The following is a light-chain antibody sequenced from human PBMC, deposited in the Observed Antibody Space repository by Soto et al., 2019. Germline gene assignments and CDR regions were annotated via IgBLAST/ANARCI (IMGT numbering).Light chain of an antibody. CDR1: SSDVGGYNY. CDR3: SSFTSGHTLV. CDR2: EVS. J-gene: IGLJ3*02. V-gene: IGLV2-14*01. Sequence: QSALTQPASVSGSPGQSITISCTGTSSDVGGYNYVSWYQQHPDKAPKVIIYEVSNRPSGVSDRFFGSKSGNTASLTISGLQTEDEADYYCSSFTSGHTLVFGGGTKLTVL.